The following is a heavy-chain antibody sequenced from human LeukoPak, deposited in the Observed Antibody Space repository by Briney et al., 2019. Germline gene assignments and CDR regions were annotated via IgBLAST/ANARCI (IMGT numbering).Heavy chain of an antibody. CDR1: GFXFSSYG. Sequence: GGSLRLSCAASGFXFSSYGMHWVRQAPGKGLEWLAVISYDGSNKYYADSVKGRFTISRDNSKNTLYLQMNSLRAEDTAVYYCAKDGGFGELTFDYWGQGTLVTVSS. V-gene: IGHV3-30*18. CDR3: AKDGGFGELTFDY. J-gene: IGHJ4*02. CDR2: ISYDGSNK. D-gene: IGHD3-10*01.